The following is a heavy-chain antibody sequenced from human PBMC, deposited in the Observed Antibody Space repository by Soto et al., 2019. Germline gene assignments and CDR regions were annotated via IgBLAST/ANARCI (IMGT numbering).Heavy chain of an antibody. Sequence: PGESLKISCKGSGYIFTSYWIGWVRQMPGKGLEWMGIIYPGDSDTRYSPSFQGQVTISADKSISTAYLQWSSLKASDTAMYYCARIETFCKRYYYYYGMDVCGQGTTVTVSS. CDR2: IYPGDSDT. D-gene: IGHD3-3*01. V-gene: IGHV5-51*01. CDR3: ARIETFCKRYYYYYGMDV. J-gene: IGHJ6*02. CDR1: GYIFTSYW.